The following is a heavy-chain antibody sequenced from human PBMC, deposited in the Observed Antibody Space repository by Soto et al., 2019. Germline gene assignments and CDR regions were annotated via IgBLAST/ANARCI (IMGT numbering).Heavy chain of an antibody. V-gene: IGHV3-53*02. CDR3: ARKPPSAIQGWAFGMDV. D-gene: IGHD2-21*01. J-gene: IGHJ6*02. CDR2: TFSGGNT. CDR1: GFSISSNY. Sequence: ELQLVETGGGLIETGGYLRLSCAASGFSISSNYIAWVLQPPGKGLEWVSTTFSGGNTEYAASVKGRCSISRENYKNTLYLQMDNLRVEDTAVYYCARKPPSAIQGWAFGMDVWGQGTTVSVSS.